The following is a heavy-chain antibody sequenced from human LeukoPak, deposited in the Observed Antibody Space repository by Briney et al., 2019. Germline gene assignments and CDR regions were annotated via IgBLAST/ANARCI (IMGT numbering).Heavy chain of an antibody. D-gene: IGHD1-26*01. J-gene: IGHJ6*03. CDR3: ARGPRIVGAIKYYYYYMDV. Sequence: PSETPSLTCTVSGYSISSGYYWGWIRQPPGKGLEWIGEINHSGSTNYNPSLKSQVTISVDTSKNQFSLKLSSVAAADTAVYYCARGPRIVGAIKYYYYYMDVWGKGTMVTVSS. CDR2: INHSGST. V-gene: IGHV4-38-2*02. CDR1: GYSISSGYY.